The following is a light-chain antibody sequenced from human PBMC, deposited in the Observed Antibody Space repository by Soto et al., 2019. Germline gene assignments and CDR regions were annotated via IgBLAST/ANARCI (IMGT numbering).Light chain of an antibody. CDR2: ANT. CDR3: SSYTSSSTLGV. J-gene: IGLJ1*01. V-gene: IGLV1-40*01. CDR1: SSNIGANYD. Sequence: QSVLTQPPSVSGAPGQRVTISCTGSSSNIGANYDVHWYQQLPGTAPKLLIYANTNRPSGVPGRFSGSKSGNTASLTISGLQAEDEADYYCSSYTSSSTLGVFGTGTKLTVL.